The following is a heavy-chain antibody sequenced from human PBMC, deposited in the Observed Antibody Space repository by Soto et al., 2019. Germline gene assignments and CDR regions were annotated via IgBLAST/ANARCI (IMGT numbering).Heavy chain of an antibody. CDR1: GFTFSSYA. Sequence: GGSLRLSCAASGFTFSSYAMSWVRQAPGKGLEWVSAISGSGGSTYYADSVKGRFTISRDNSKNTLYLQMNSLRAEDTAVYYCAKGFGRGGAIWVNYFDYWGQGTLVTVSS. J-gene: IGHJ4*02. CDR2: ISGSGGST. D-gene: IGHD3-16*01. V-gene: IGHV3-23*01. CDR3: AKGFGRGGAIWVNYFDY.